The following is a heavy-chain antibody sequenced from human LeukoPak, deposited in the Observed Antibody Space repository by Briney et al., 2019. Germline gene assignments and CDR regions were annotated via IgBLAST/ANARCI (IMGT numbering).Heavy chain of an antibody. D-gene: IGHD2-15*01. CDR3: ARDRYCSGGSCYDSVAGPIDY. CDR2: ISSSGRTI. V-gene: IGHV3-11*01. J-gene: IGHJ4*02. CDR1: GFTFSDYY. Sequence: GGSLRLSCAASGFTFSDYYMSWIRQAPGKGLEWVSYISSSGRTIYYADSVKGRFTISRDNAKNSLYLQMNSLRAEDTAVYYCARDRYCSGGSCYDSVAGPIDYWGQGTLVTVSS.